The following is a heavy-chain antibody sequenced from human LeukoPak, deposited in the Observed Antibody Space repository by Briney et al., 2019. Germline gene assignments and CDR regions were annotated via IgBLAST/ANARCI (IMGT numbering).Heavy chain of an antibody. V-gene: IGHV1-8*01. D-gene: IGHD2-15*01. CDR2: MNPNSGNT. Sequence: ASVKVSCKASGYTFTSYDINWVRQATGQGLEWMGWMNPNSGNTGYAQKFQGRVTMTGNTSISTAYMEVTSLKSEDTAVYYCARGAPGSYCSGGSCPYFDFWGQGTLATVSS. J-gene: IGHJ4*02. CDR3: ARGAPGSYCSGGSCPYFDF. CDR1: GYTFTSYD.